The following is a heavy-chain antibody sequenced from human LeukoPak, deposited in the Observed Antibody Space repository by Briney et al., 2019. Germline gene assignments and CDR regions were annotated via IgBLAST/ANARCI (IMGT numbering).Heavy chain of an antibody. V-gene: IGHV4-59*01. Sequence: SETLSLTCTVSGGSISGYYWSWIRQPPGKGLEWIGYIYYSGSTNYNPSLKSRVTISVDTSKNQFSLKLSSVTAADTAVYYCARGDSGSYLWGQGTLVTVSS. CDR3: ARGDSGSYL. CDR1: GGSISGYY. J-gene: IGHJ5*02. D-gene: IGHD1-26*01. CDR2: IYYSGST.